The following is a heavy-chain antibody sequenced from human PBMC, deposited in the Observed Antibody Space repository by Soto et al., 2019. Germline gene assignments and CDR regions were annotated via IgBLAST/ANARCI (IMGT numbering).Heavy chain of an antibody. D-gene: IGHD3-22*01. CDR2: ISYDGSNK. CDR1: GFTFSSYA. CDR3: TTGIIKYYYDSSGYYFSDY. J-gene: IGHJ4*02. Sequence: QPGGSLRLSCAASGFTFSSYAMHWVRQAPGKGLEWVAVISYDGSNKYYADSVKGRFTISRDNSKNTLYLQMNSLKTEDTAVYYCTTGIIKYYYDSSGYYFSDYWGQGTLVTVSS. V-gene: IGHV3-30-3*01.